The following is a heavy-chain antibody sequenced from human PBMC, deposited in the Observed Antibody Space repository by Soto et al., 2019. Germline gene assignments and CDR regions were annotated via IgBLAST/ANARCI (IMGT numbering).Heavy chain of an antibody. CDR2: ISGSGGST. J-gene: IGHJ5*02. V-gene: IGHV3-23*01. CDR1: GFTFSSYA. D-gene: IGHD3-22*01. CDR3: AKDRYPSRIVVVITTIDP. Sequence: VQLLESGGGLVQPGGSLRLSCAASGFTFSSYAMSWVRQAPGKGLEWVSAISGSGGSTYYADSVKGRFTISRDNSKPTLYLQMNSLRAEDTAVYYCAKDRYPSRIVVVITTIDPWGQGTLVTVSS.